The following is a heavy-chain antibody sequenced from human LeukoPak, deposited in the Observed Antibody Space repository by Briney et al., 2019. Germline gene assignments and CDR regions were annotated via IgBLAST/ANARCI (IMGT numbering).Heavy chain of an antibody. D-gene: IGHD3-22*01. CDR3: ARDIYRPYYYDSSGYLH. J-gene: IGHJ1*01. CDR2: ISHDGSNK. CDR1: GFTFSSYA. Sequence: PGGSQRLSCAASGFTFSSYAMHWVRQAPGKGLEWVAVISHDGSNKYYADSMKGRFTISRDNSKNTLYLQMNSLRAEDTAVYYCARDIYRPYYYDSSGYLHWGQGTLVTVSS. V-gene: IGHV3-30-3*01.